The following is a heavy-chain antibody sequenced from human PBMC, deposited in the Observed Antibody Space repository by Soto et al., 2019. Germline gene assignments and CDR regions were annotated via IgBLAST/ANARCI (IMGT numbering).Heavy chain of an antibody. CDR3: ARDQSGRYFAWFGFDP. CDR1: GGSVSMGSYY. J-gene: IGHJ5*02. D-gene: IGHD3-9*01. Sequence: SETLSLTCTVPGGSVSMGSYYWSWIRQPPGKGLEWIGYIYYSGSTNYNPSLKSRVTISVDTSKNQFSLKLSSVTAADTAVYYCARDQSGRYFAWFGFDPWGQGTLVTVS. V-gene: IGHV4-61*01. CDR2: IYYSGST.